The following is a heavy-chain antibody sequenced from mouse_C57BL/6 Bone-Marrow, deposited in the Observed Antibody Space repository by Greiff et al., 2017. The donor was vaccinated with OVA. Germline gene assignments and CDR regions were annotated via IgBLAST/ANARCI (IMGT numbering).Heavy chain of an antibody. V-gene: IGHV1-69*01. J-gene: IGHJ4*01. CDR3: ARSTVVGYYAMDY. CDR1: GYTFTSYW. CDR2: IDPSDSYT. Sequence: QVQLQQPGAELVMPGASVKLSCKASGYTFTSYWMHWVKQRPGQGLEWIGEIDPSDSYTNYNQKFKGKSTLTVDKSSSTAYMQLSSLTSEDSAVYYCARSTVVGYYAMDYWGQGTSVTVSS. D-gene: IGHD1-1*01.